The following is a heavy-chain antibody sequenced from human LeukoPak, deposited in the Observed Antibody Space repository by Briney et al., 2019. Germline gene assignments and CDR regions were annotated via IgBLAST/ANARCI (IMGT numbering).Heavy chain of an antibody. Sequence: PSETLSLTCTVSGGSISSYYWSWIRQPPGKGLEWIGYIYYSGSTNYNPSLKSRVTISVDTSKNQFSLKLSSVTAADTAVYYCARTYSSGWYFYYFDYWGQGTLVTVSS. CDR3: ARTYSSGWYFYYFDY. J-gene: IGHJ4*02. CDR1: GGSISSYY. D-gene: IGHD6-19*01. CDR2: IYYSGST. V-gene: IGHV4-59*01.